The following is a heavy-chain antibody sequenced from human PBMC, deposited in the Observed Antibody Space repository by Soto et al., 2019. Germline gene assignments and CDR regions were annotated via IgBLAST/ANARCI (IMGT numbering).Heavy chain of an antibody. D-gene: IGHD3-10*01. CDR3: AKGRGGSGSLTPRVDV. CDR2: ISGGGDTT. J-gene: IGHJ4*02. V-gene: IGHV3-23*01. Sequence: EVQLLESGGGLVQPGGSLRLSCAASGFTFNNYAMTWVRQAPGKGLAWVSAISGGGDTTSYADSVRGRFTVSRDGSKNRLYLQMSSLRAEDTALYYCAKGRGGSGSLTPRVDVWGQGTLVTVSS. CDR1: GFTFNNYA.